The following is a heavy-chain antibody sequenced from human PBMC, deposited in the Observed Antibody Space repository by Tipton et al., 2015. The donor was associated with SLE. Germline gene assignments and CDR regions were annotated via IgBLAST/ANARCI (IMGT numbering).Heavy chain of an antibody. CDR2: IYYSGST. V-gene: IGHV4-31*03. D-gene: IGHD7-27*01. CDR1: GGSISSGGYY. CDR3: ARGAGDDYYYYYMDV. Sequence: TLSLTCTVSGGSISSGGYYWSWIRQHPGKGLEWIGYIYYSGSTYYNPSLKSRVTISVDTSKNQFSLKLSSVTAADTAVYYCARGAGDDYYYYYMDVWGKGTTVTVSS. J-gene: IGHJ6*03.